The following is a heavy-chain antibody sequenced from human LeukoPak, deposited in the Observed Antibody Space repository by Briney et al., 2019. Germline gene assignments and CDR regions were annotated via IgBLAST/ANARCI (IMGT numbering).Heavy chain of an antibody. CDR3: ARGAVNYYGMDV. D-gene: IGHD3-22*01. CDR1: GGSFSGYY. CDR2: INHSGST. V-gene: IGHV4-34*01. Sequence: PSETLSLTCAVYGGSFSGYYWSWIRQPPGKGLEWIGEINHSGSTNYNPSLKRRVTISVDTSKNQFSLKLSSVTAADTAVYYCARGAVNYYGMDVWGQGTTVTVSS. J-gene: IGHJ6*02.